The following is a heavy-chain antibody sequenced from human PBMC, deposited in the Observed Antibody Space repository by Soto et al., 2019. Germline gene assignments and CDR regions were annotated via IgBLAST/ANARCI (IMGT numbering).Heavy chain of an antibody. V-gene: IGHV3-23*01. CDR1: GFTFSSYA. CDR2: ISGSGGST. J-gene: IGHJ6*03. D-gene: IGHD2-15*01. CDR3: AKRDIVVVVAAKESYYYYYMDV. Sequence: EVQLLESGGGLVQPGGSLRLSCAASGFTFSSYAMSWVRQAPGKGLEWVSAISGSGGSTYYADSVKGRFTISRDNAKNTLYLQMNSLRAEDTGVYYCAKRDIVVVVAAKESYYYYYMDVWGKGTTVTGSS.